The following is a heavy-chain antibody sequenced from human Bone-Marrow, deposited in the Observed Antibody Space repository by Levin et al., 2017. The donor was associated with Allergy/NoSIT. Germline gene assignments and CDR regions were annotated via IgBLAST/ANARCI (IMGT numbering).Heavy chain of an antibody. CDR1: GFTFSSYA. Sequence: GGSLRLSCAASGFTFSSYAMHWVRQAPGKGLEWVAVISYDGSNKYYADSVKGRFTISRDNSKNTLYLQMNSLRAEDTAVYYCARVSTAMVRPYYYYYGMDVWGQGTTVTVSS. CDR2: ISYDGSNK. J-gene: IGHJ6*02. CDR3: ARVSTAMVRPYYYYYGMDV. D-gene: IGHD5-18*01. V-gene: IGHV3-30-3*01.